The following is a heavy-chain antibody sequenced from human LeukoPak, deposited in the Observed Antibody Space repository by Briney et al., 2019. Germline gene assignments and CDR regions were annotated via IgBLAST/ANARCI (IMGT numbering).Heavy chain of an antibody. V-gene: IGHV4-4*07. CDR3: ARLKFYDSTGYSPGYYMDV. Sequence: SETLSLPRSVSGGAIISYYWSWIRQPAGKGPEWIGRLYPTGNTDYNPSLKTRVTMSTDLSKKQFSLRLRSVTAAHTAVYYCARLKFYDSTGYSPGYYMDVWGKGTAVTVSS. D-gene: IGHD3-22*01. CDR2: LYPTGNT. CDR1: GGAIISYY. J-gene: IGHJ6*03.